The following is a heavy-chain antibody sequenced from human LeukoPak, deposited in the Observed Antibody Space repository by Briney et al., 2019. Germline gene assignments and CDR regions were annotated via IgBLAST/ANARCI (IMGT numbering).Heavy chain of an antibody. CDR1: GGSISNYY. J-gene: IGHJ5*02. CDR3: ARQGTATDGDWFDP. CDR2: IYYSGST. V-gene: IGHV4-59*08. Sequence: PSETLSLTCTVSGGSISNYYWNWIRQPPGKGLGWIGYIYYSGSTNYNPSLKSRVTISVDTSKNQFSLKLSSVTATDTAVYYCARQGTATDGDWFDPWGQGTLVTVSS. D-gene: IGHD6-13*01.